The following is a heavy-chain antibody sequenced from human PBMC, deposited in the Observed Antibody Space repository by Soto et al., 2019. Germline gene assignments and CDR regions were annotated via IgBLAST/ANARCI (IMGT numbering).Heavy chain of an antibody. V-gene: IGHV3-23*01. Sequence: EVQLLESGGGLVQPGGSLRLSCAASGFTFSSYAMSWVRQAPGKGLEWVSAISGSGGSTYYADSVKGRFTISRDNSKNTLYLQMNSLRAEDTAVYYCAKESYGDYGDWILSSYWYFDLWGRGTLVTVSS. J-gene: IGHJ2*01. CDR2: ISGSGGST. CDR1: GFTFSSYA. CDR3: AKESYGDYGDWILSSYWYFDL. D-gene: IGHD4-17*01.